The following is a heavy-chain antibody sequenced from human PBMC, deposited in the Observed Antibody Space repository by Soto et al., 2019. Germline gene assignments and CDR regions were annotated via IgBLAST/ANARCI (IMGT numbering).Heavy chain of an antibody. V-gene: IGHV1-69*02. CDR3: ASSYGSGYRAFDY. Sequence: QVQLVQSGAEVKRPGSSVKVSCKASGDTFNFYSINWVRQAPGVGLEWMGRVNPIVSMSNYAQKFQGRVTMNADKSTVTAYMELSSLRSEDTAIYYCASSYGSGYRAFDYWGQGALVTVSS. CDR2: VNPIVSMS. D-gene: IGHD3-10*01. J-gene: IGHJ4*02. CDR1: GDTFNFYS.